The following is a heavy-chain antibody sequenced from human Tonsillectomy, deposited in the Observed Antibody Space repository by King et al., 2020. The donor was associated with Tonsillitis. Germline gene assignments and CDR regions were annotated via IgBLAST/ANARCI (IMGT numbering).Heavy chain of an antibody. CDR2: ISGSGGST. CDR3: ASHYSSGWYGNYYYYYGMDV. V-gene: IGHV3-23*04. Sequence: VQLVESGGGLVQPGGSLRLSCAASGFTFSSYAMSWVRQAPGKGLEWVSAISGSGGSTHYADSVKGRFTISRDNSKNTLYLQMNSLRAEDTAVYYCASHYSSGWYGNYYYYYGMDVWGQGTTVTVSS. CDR1: GFTFSSYA. J-gene: IGHJ6*02. D-gene: IGHD6-19*01.